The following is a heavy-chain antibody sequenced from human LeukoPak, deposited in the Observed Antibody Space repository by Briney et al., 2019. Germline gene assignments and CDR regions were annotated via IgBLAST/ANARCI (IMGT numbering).Heavy chain of an antibody. CDR1: GFTFDDYA. V-gene: IGHV3-9*01. D-gene: IGHD1-1*01. Sequence: GGSLRLSCAASGFTFDDYAMHWVRQAPGKGLEWVSGISWNSGSIGYVDSVKGRFTISRDNAKSSLYLQMNSLRAEDTALYYCVKDLRHYNWDFDAFAIWGQGTMVTVSS. CDR3: VKDLRHYNWDFDAFAI. J-gene: IGHJ3*02. CDR2: ISWNSGSI.